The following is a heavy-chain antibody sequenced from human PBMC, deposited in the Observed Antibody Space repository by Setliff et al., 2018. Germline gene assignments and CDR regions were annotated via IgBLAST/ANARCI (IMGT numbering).Heavy chain of an antibody. CDR1: GGSISSYY. Sequence: SATLSLTCTVSGGSISSYYWSWIRQPPGKGLEWIGYIYYSGSTNYNPSLKSRVTISVDTSKNQFSLKLSSVTAADTAVYYCARDEGSSYFYGMDVWGKGTTVTVSS. D-gene: IGHD6-13*01. J-gene: IGHJ6*04. CDR3: ARDEGSSYFYGMDV. V-gene: IGHV4-59*01. CDR2: IYYSGST.